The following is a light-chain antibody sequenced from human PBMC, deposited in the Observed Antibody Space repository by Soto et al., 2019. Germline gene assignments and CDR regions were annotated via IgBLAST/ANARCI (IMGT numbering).Light chain of an antibody. J-gene: IGKJ1*01. CDR2: KAS. Sequence: DIQMTQSPSTLSASLGDRVTITFRASQSISYWLAWYQQKPGKAPKLLIYKASTLQTGVPSRFSGSGSGTEFTLTISGLQPDDFATYYCQQYRTYRTFGQGTKVDIK. CDR1: QSISYW. CDR3: QQYRTYRT. V-gene: IGKV1-5*03.